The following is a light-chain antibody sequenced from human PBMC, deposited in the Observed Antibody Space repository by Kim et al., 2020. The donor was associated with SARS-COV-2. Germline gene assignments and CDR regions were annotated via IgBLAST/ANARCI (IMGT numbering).Light chain of an antibody. CDR1: SANIGSNY. CDR2: DND. CDR3: AAWDDSLSGPV. Sequence: QSVLTQPPSASGTPGQRISISCSGGSANIGSNYVHWYQQLPGTAPKLLLFDNDQRPPGVPDRCSGSKSGTAASLAISGLRSEDEADYYCAAWDDSLSGPVFGGGTQLTVL. V-gene: IGLV1-47*02. J-gene: IGLJ3*02.